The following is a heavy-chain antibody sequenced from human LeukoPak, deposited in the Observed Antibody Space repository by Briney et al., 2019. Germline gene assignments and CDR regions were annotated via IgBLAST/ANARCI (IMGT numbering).Heavy chain of an antibody. CDR2: IYYSGST. D-gene: IGHD4/OR15-4a*01. J-gene: IGHJ3*02. CDR1: GGSLSSSSYY. CDR3: ARSLTSRPRGAFDI. Sequence: SETLSLTCTVSGGSLSSSSYYWGWLRQPPGRGLEWIGSIYYSGSTYYNPSLKSRVTISVDTSKNQFSLKLSSVTAADTAVYYCARSLTSRPRGAFDIWGQGTMVTVSS. V-gene: IGHV4-39*01.